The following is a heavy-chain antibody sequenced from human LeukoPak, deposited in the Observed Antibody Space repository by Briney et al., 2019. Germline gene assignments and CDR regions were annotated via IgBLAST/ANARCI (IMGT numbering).Heavy chain of an antibody. CDR3: ARVKVVRYYYDSSGYPRIDAFDI. J-gene: IGHJ3*02. CDR2: ISSSSSTI. CDR1: GFTFSSYS. Sequence: GGSLRLSCAASGFTFSSYSMNWVRQAPGKGLEWVSSISSSSSTIYYADSVKGRFTISRDNAKNSLYLQMNSLRAEDTAVYYCARVKVVRYYYDSSGYPRIDAFDIWGQGTMVTVSS. D-gene: IGHD3-22*01. V-gene: IGHV3-48*01.